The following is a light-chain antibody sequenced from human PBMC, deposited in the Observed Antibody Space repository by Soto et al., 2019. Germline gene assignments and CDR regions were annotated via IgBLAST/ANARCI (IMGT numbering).Light chain of an antibody. CDR1: SSNIGNNA. CDR2: YDD. Sequence: QSVLTQPPSVSEAPRQRVTISCSGSSSNIGNNAVNWYQQLTGKAPKLLIYYDDLLPSGVSDRFSGSKSGTSASLAISGLQSEDEADYYCAAWDDSLNGGVFGGGTKVTVL. CDR3: AAWDDSLNGGV. J-gene: IGLJ3*02. V-gene: IGLV1-36*01.